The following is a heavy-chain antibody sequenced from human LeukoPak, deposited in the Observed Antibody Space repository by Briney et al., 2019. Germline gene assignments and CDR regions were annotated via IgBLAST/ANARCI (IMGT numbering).Heavy chain of an antibody. CDR1: GGSFSGYY. D-gene: IGHD2-2*02. CDR2: INYSGST. V-gene: IGHV4-34*01. CDR3: ARRGYCSSTSCYKNWFDP. Sequence: SETLSLTCAVYGGSFSGYYWSWIRQPPGKGLEWIGEINYSGSTNYNPSLKSRVTISVDTSTNQFSLKLSSVTAADTAVYYCARRGYCSSTSCYKNWFDPWGQGTLVTVSS. J-gene: IGHJ5*02.